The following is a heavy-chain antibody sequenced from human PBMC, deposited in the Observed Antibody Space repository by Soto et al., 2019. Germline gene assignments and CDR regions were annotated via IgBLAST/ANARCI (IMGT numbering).Heavy chain of an antibody. CDR3: ARATRRTTLVRGVTTALDY. CDR1: GFTFKIYD. V-gene: IGHV3-21*06. D-gene: IGHD3-10*01. J-gene: IGHJ4*02. CDR2: ISSTSSPI. Sequence: GGSLRLSCEASGFTFKIYDMNWVRQAPGKGLEWVSYISSTSSPIYYGDSVKGRFTISRDNAKNSLFLQMNSLRDEDTAVYYCARATRRTTLVRGVTTALDYWGQGTLVTVSS.